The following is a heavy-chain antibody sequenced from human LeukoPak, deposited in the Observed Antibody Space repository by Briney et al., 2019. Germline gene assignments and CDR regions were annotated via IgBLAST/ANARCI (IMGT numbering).Heavy chain of an antibody. D-gene: IGHD6-13*01. V-gene: IGHV3-21*01. J-gene: IGHJ4*02. CDR3: AGERQGIAAGFDY. CDR1: GFTFSSYR. Sequence: GGSLRLSCAASGFTFSSYRMNWVRQAPGKGLEWVLSISSSSSYIYYADSVKGRFTISRDNAKNSLYLQMNSLRAEDTAVYYCAGERQGIAAGFDYWGQGTLVTVSS. CDR2: ISSSSSYI.